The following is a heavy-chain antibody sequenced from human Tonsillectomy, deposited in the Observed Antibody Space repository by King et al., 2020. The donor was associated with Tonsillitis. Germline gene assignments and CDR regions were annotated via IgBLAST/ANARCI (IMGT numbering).Heavy chain of an antibody. V-gene: IGHV1-18*01. CDR3: ARDRIGVAGTSPHY. D-gene: IGHD6-19*01. CDR1: GYIYTSYG. Sequence: QLVKSGAEVKKPGASVKVSCKASGYIYTSYGISWVRQAPGQGLEWMGWISAYNGYTNYAQKIQGRVSMTTDTSTSTAHMELRSLRSDDTAVYYCARDRIGVAGTSPHYWGQGTLVTVSS. J-gene: IGHJ4*02. CDR2: ISAYNGYT.